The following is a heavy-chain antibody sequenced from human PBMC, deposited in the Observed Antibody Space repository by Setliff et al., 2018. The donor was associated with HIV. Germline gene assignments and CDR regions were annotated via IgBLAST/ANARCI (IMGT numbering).Heavy chain of an antibody. CDR3: ARGGSRGSWYWDY. CDR2: IYPNTGGT. D-gene: IGHD6-13*01. V-gene: IGHV1-2*02. J-gene: IGHJ4*02. Sequence: ASVKVSCKASGYTFTDYYIHWVRQAPGQGLEWMGWIYPNTGGTNYAQKFQGRVTITRDSSITTVYMDLTSLRSDDTAVYYCARGGSRGSWYWDYWGQGTLVTVSS. CDR1: GYTFTDYY.